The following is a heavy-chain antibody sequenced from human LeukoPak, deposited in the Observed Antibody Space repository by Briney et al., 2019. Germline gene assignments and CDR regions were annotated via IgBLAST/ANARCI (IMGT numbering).Heavy chain of an antibody. V-gene: IGHV4-61*01. CDR3: ARIHRYCSGGACYVLDN. CDR2: IYNGVNT. Sequence: SETLSLTCTVSGASVSSASYWSWIRQPPGKGVEWIAHIYNGVNTNYNPSLKSRVAISVDTSKNQFSLRLNSVTAADTAVYYCARIHRYCSGGACYVLDNWGQGTLVAVSS. D-gene: IGHD2-15*01. J-gene: IGHJ4*02. CDR1: GASVSSASY.